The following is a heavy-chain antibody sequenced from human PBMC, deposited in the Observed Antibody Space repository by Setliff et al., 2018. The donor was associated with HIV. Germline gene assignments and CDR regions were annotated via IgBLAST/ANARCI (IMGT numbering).Heavy chain of an antibody. J-gene: IGHJ4*02. D-gene: IGHD3-10*01. Sequence: ASVKVSCKASGYTFTRYFMHCVRQAPGQVLEWLGMINPSGGSTWYAQKFQGRVTMTGDTSTNTLYMELSSLRSEDPAVYYCARGGEGGMDYWGQGTLVTVSS. V-gene: IGHV1-46*01. CDR2: INPSGGST. CDR3: ARGGEGGMDY. CDR1: GYTFTRYF.